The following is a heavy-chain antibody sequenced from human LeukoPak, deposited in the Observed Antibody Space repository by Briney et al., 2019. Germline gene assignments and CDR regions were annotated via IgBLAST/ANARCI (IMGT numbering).Heavy chain of an antibody. J-gene: IGHJ4*02. V-gene: IGHV4-38-2*01. CDR3: ARSITGDY. CDR1: GYSISSGYY. D-gene: IGHD1-14*01. Sequence: SETLSLTCAVSGYSISSGYYWGWIRQPPGKGLEWIGSIYHSGSTYYNPSLKSRVTISVDTSKNQFSLKLSSVTAADTAVYYCARSITGDYWGQGTLVTVSS. CDR2: IYHSGST.